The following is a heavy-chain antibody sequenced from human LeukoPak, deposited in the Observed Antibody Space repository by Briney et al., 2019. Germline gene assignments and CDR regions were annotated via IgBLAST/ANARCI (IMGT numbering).Heavy chain of an antibody. J-gene: IGHJ4*02. CDR3: ARDRYSPFDY. CDR1: GFTFSSYS. D-gene: IGHD1-1*01. Sequence: GGSLRLSCAASGFTFSSYSMNWVRQAPGKGLEWVSYISSSSSTIYYADSVKGRFTISKDNAKNSLYLQMNSLRAEDTAVYYCARDRYSPFDYWGQGTLVTVSS. CDR2: ISSSSSTI. V-gene: IGHV3-48*01.